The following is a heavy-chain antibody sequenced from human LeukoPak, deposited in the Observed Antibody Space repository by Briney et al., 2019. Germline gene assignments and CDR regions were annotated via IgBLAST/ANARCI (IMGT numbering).Heavy chain of an antibody. J-gene: IGHJ5*02. CDR3: ARGAYSSSWSFSP. D-gene: IGHD6-13*01. CDR2: ITYDGNNK. CDR1: GFTFCNYA. V-gene: IGHV3-30-3*01. Sequence: GALRLSCAASGFTFCNYAMHWARQAPGKGLEWVAVITYDGNNKYYADSVKGRFTISRDNSKDTLYVQMNSLRTEDTAVYYCARGAYSSSWSFSPWGQGTLVTVFS.